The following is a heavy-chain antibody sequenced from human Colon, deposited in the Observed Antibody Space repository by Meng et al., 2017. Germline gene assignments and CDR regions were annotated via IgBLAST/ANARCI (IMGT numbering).Heavy chain of an antibody. D-gene: IGHD4-17*01. J-gene: IGHJ4*02. CDR1: GDSIRSGGYS. CDR3: ARRNLDYGEHFDY. V-gene: IGHV4-30-2*01. Sequence: QVQLQESGPGLVKPSQTLSLTGAVSGDSIRSGGYSWSWIRQPLGKGLEWIGYIYHSGSPFYNPSLESRVTISVDTSKNQVSLKLNSVTAADTAVYYCARRNLDYGEHFDYWGQGTLVTVSS. CDR2: IYHSGSP.